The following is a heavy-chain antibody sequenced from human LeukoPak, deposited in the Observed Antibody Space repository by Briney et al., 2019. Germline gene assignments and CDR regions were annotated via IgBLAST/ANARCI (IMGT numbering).Heavy chain of an antibody. D-gene: IGHD3-3*01. CDR1: GFTVSSNY. CDR2: IYSGGST. V-gene: IGHV3-53*01. J-gene: IGHJ4*02. CDR3: ARAGDFWSGYGYFDY. Sequence: GGSLRLSCAASGFTVSSNYMSWVRQAPGKGLEWVSVIYSGGSTYYADSVKGRFTISRDNSKNTLYLQMNSLRAEDTAVYYYARAGDFWSGYGYFDYWGQGTLVTVSS.